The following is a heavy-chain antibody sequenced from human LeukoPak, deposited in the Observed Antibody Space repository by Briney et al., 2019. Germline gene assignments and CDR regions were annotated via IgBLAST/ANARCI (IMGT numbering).Heavy chain of an antibody. CDR2: IGPSGDST. V-gene: IGHV1-46*01. Sequence: GASVKVSCKASGYTFTSYYIHWVRQAPGQGLECMGVIGPSGDSTTYAQKFQGRVTMTTDTSTSTVYMELSSLRSEDTAVYYCARDRGGTGYPLGDYWGQGTLVTVSS. CDR1: GYTFTSYY. CDR3: ARDRGGTGYPLGDY. D-gene: IGHD3-9*01. J-gene: IGHJ4*02.